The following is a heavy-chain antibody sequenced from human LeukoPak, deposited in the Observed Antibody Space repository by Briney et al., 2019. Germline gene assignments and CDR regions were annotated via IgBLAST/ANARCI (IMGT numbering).Heavy chain of an antibody. CDR1: GFTFDDYG. D-gene: IGHD3-22*01. CDR2: INWNGGST. CDR3: ARVNDSSGYYSAPFDY. V-gene: IGHV3-20*04. Sequence: GGSLRLSCTASGFTFDDYGMSWVRQAPGKGLEWVSGINWNGGSTGYADSVKGRFTISRDNAKNSLYLQMNSLRAEDTALCYCARVNDSSGYYSAPFDYWGQGTLVTVSS. J-gene: IGHJ4*02.